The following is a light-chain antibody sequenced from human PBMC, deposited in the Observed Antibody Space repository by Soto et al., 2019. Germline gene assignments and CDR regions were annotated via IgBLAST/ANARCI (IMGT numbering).Light chain of an antibody. CDR1: SSDVGGFDY. CDR2: DVS. CDR3: CSYAGTFRGYV. V-gene: IGLV2-11*01. J-gene: IGLJ1*01. Sequence: QSALTQPRSVSGSPGQSVTFSCTGTSSDVGGFDYVSWVQQHPDKVPKLMIYDVSKRPSGVPDRFSGSKSGNTASLTISGLQAEDEADYYCCSYAGTFRGYVFGTGTQLTVL.